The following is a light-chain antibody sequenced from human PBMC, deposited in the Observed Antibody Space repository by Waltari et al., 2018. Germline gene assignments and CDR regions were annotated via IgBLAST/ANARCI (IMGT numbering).Light chain of an antibody. V-gene: IGKV3-15*01. J-gene: IGKJ2*01. CDR2: GAS. CDR1: QSVSSD. CDR3: QQYYGNPRT. Sequence: EIVMTQSPATLSVSPGERAPLPRRASQSVSSDLAWYQQKPGQAPRLLFYGASTRATGIPARFSGSGSGTDFTLTISSLQAEDVAVYYCQQYYGNPRTFGQGTKLEIK.